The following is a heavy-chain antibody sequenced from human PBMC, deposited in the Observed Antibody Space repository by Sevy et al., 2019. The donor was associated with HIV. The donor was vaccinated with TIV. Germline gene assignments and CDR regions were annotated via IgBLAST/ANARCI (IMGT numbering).Heavy chain of an antibody. J-gene: IGHJ4*02. CDR1: GYTFTSYK. CDR3: ARAYCSSGRCYSLAY. D-gene: IGHD2-15*01. Sequence: ASVKVSCRASGYTFTSYKITWVRQAPGQGLECMGWISAFNGDSNYAQTFQGRVTMTTDTSTSTAYMELRSLRSDGTAVYYCARAYCSSGRCYSLAYWGQGTLVTVSS. V-gene: IGHV1-18*01. CDR2: ISAFNGDS.